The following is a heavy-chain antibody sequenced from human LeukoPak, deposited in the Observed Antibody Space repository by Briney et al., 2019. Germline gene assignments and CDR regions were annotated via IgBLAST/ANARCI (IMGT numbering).Heavy chain of an antibody. Sequence: GGSLRLSCAASGFTFSNYDMNWVRQAPGKGLEWVSYISRSSITIYSADSVKGRFTISRDNAKNSLFLQMNSLRAEDTAVYYCTRHRDNSGTDYWGQGTLVTVSS. J-gene: IGHJ4*02. V-gene: IGHV3-48*01. D-gene: IGHD3-22*01. CDR1: GFTFSNYD. CDR3: TRHRDNSGTDY. CDR2: ISRSSITI.